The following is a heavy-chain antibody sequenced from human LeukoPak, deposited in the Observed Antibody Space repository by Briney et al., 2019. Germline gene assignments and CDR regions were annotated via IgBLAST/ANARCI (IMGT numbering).Heavy chain of an antibody. D-gene: IGHD3-22*01. CDR2: INAGNGNT. V-gene: IGHV1-3*01. J-gene: IGHJ5*02. CDR1: GYTFTSYA. Sequence: ASVKVSCKASGYTFTSYAMHWVRQAPGQRLEWMGWINAGNGNTKYSQEFQGRVTMTRDTSISTAYMELSRLRSDDAAVYYCARVTGDYEFDPWGQGTLVTVSS. CDR3: ARVTGDYEFDP.